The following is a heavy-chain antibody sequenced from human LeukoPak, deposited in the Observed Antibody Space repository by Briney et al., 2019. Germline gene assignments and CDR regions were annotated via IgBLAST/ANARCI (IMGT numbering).Heavy chain of an antibody. CDR3: ARERVRRKRACIVGYCHFDP. Sequence: PSETLSLTCAVYGGSFSGFYWSWIRQPPGKGLEWIGEISHSGGTTYNPSLKSRVTISINTSKNQFSLKVSSVTAADTAVYYCARERVRRKRACIVGYCHFDPWGQGTLVTVSS. CDR1: GGSFSGFY. CDR2: ISHSGGT. D-gene: IGHD2-21*02. J-gene: IGHJ5*02. V-gene: IGHV4-34*01.